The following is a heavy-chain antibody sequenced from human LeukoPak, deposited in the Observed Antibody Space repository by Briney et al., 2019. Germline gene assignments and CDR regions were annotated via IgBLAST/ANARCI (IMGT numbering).Heavy chain of an antibody. CDR3: ARQPATATGYYFDY. Sequence: PSETLSLTCTVSGGSISSYYWSWIRQPPGKGLEWIGYIYYSGSTNYNPSLKSRVTISVDTSKNQFSLKLSSVTAADTAVYYCARQPATATGYYFDYWGQGTLVTVSS. CDR1: GGSISSYY. D-gene: IGHD2-15*01. J-gene: IGHJ4*02. V-gene: IGHV4-59*08. CDR2: IYYSGST.